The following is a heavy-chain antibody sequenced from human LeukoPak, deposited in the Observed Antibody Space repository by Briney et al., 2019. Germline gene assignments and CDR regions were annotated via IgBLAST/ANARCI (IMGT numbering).Heavy chain of an antibody. CDR3: ARDRGYCSSTSCYKASYYYYYYMDV. Sequence: VKVSCKASGGTFSSYAISWVRQAPGQGLEWMGGIIPILGTANYAQKFQGRVTITADESTSTAYMELSSLRSEDTAVYYCARDRGYCSSTSCYKASYYYYYYMDVWGKGTTVTISS. V-gene: IGHV1-69*01. CDR1: GGTFSSYA. J-gene: IGHJ6*03. CDR2: IIPILGTA. D-gene: IGHD2-2*02.